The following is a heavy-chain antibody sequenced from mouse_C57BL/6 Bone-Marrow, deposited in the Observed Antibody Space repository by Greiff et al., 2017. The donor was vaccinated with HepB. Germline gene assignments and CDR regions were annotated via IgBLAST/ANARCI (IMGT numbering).Heavy chain of an antibody. Sequence: QVQLKQPGAELVRPGSSVKLSCKASGYTFTSYWMHWVKQRPIQGLEWIGNIDPSDSETHYNQKFKDKATLTVDKSSSTAYMQLSSLTSEDSAVYYCARGYYGSSLYFDYWGQGTTLTVSS. V-gene: IGHV1-52*01. D-gene: IGHD1-1*01. CDR1: GYTFTSYW. CDR3: ARGYYGSSLYFDY. CDR2: IDPSDSET. J-gene: IGHJ2*01.